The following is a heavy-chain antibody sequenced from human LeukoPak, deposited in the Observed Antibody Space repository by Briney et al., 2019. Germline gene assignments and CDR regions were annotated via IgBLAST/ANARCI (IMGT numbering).Heavy chain of an antibody. CDR1: GFTFRRYA. D-gene: IGHD2-15*01. V-gene: IGHV3-23*01. CDR2: MSGSGGGT. Sequence: GGSLRLSCAASGFTFRRYAMSWVRQAPGKGLEWVSAMSGSGGGTYYADSVKGRFSISRDNSKNTLYLQMNSLRAEDTAEYYCAKFMGYCSGGSCYSMDEWGQGTLVTVSS. J-gene: IGHJ4*02. CDR3: AKFMGYCSGGSCYSMDE.